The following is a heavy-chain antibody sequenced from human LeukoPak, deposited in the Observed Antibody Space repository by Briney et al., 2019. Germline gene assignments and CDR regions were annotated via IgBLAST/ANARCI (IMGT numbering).Heavy chain of an antibody. Sequence: SETLSLTCTVSGGSVSSGSYYWSWIRQPPGKGLEWIGYIYYSGSTNYNPSLKSRVTISVDTSKNQFSLKLSSVTAADTAVYYCARYGSGSYALDIWGQGTMVTVSS. CDR2: IYYSGST. CDR1: GGSVSSGSYY. J-gene: IGHJ3*02. V-gene: IGHV4-61*01. CDR3: ARYGSGSYALDI. D-gene: IGHD3-10*01.